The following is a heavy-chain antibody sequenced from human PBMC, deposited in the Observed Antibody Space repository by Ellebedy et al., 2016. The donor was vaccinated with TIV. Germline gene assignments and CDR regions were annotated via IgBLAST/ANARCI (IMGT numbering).Heavy chain of an antibody. Sequence: ASVKVSXXASGYTFTSYDINWVRQATGQGLEWMGWMNPNSGNTGYAQKFQGRVTMTRNTSISTAYMELSSLRSEDTAVYYCARGRLRYRGLWVYWGQGTLVTVSS. CDR3: ARGRLRYRGLWVY. J-gene: IGHJ4*02. V-gene: IGHV1-8*01. CDR2: MNPNSGNT. D-gene: IGHD3-16*01. CDR1: GYTFTSYD.